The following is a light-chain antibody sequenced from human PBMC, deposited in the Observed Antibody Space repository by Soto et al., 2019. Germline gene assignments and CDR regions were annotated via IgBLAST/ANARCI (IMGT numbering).Light chain of an antibody. Sequence: DIQMTQSPSSRSASIGDRVTLTCRASQSLHKYLNWYQHKPGKAPKLLIFAASTLQLGVPTRFSGSGSGTEFTHTISSLQPEDFATYYCLQTYSSPFTFGGGTKVEIK. V-gene: IGKV1-39*01. J-gene: IGKJ4*01. CDR1: QSLHKY. CDR3: LQTYSSPFT. CDR2: AAS.